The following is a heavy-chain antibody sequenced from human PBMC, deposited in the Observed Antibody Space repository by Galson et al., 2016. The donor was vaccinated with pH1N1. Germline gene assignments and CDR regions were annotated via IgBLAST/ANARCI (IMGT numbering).Heavy chain of an antibody. J-gene: IGHJ6*02. Sequence: SLRLSCAASGSIFSSYAMTWVRQAPGKGLEWVSALSAASTAVYYGNSVKGRFTIPRDNSKNTLYLQMNSLRAEDTAVYYCAKGGRVGVQGYYYALDVWGQGTAVTVSS. CDR2: LSAASTAV. D-gene: IGHD2-2*01. CDR1: GSIFSSYA. V-gene: IGHV3-23*01. CDR3: AKGGRVGVQGYYYALDV.